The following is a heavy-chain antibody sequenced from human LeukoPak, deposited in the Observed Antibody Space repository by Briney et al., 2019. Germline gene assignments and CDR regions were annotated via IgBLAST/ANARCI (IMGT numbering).Heavy chain of an antibody. V-gene: IGHV3-66*01. D-gene: IGHD3-10*01. J-gene: IGHJ4*02. CDR3: ARKSDSLMLRGGDC. CDR1: EFSVGSNY. CDR2: IYSGGTT. Sequence: GGSLRLSCAASEFSVGSNYMTRVRQAPGKGLECVSIIYSGGTTYYADSVRGRFTISRDNSKNTLYLQMDRLRVEDTAVYYCARKSDSLMLRGGDCWGQGTLVTVSS.